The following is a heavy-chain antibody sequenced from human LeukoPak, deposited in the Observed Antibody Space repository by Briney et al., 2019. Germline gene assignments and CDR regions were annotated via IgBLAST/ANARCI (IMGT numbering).Heavy chain of an antibody. D-gene: IGHD1-14*01. CDR2: IYSDDRA. J-gene: IGHJ6*03. V-gene: IGHV3-66*02. Sequence: GGSLRLSCVASGFTVNRNVMSWVRQAPGKGLEWVSLIYSDDRAFYADSVKGRFTISRNKSKNTLFLQMSSLKPEDTAIYYCARDLAGFEEPRYYYYMDVWGKGTAVTVSS. CDR3: ARDLAGFEEPRYYYYMDV. CDR1: GFTVNRNV.